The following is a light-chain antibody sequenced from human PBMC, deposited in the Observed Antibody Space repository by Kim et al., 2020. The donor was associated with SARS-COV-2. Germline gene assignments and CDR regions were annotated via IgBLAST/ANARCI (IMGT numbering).Light chain of an antibody. CDR3: QVWDSSSDHGV. V-gene: IGLV3-21*04. CDR2: YDS. J-gene: IGLJ3*02. CDR1: NIGSKS. Sequence: SYELTQPPSVSVAPGKTARLTCGGNNIGSKSVHWYQQKPGQAPVLVIYYDSDRPSGIPERFSGSNSGNTATLTISRVEAGDEADYCCQVWDSSSDHGVFG.